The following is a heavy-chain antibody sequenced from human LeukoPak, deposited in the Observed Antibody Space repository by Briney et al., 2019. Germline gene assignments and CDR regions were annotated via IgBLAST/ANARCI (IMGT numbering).Heavy chain of an antibody. J-gene: IGHJ6*04. CDR3: AELGITMIGGV. Sequence: GGSLRLSCAASGFTFSSYEMNWVRQAPGKGLEWVSYISSSGSTIYYADSVKGRFTISRDTAKNSLYLQMNSLRAEDTAVYYCAELGITMIGGVWGKGTTVTISS. CDR1: GFTFSSYE. V-gene: IGHV3-48*03. CDR2: ISSSGSTI. D-gene: IGHD3-10*02.